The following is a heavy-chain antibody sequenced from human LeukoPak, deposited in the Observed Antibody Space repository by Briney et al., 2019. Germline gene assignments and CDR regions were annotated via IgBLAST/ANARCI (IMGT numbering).Heavy chain of an antibody. V-gene: IGHV3-30*02. J-gene: IGHJ4*02. CDR2: IRYDGSNK. D-gene: IGHD6-19*01. CDR3: AKDRSTAHGSGWYYFDY. Sequence: PGGSLRLSCAASGFTFSSYGMHWVCQAPGKGLEWVAFIRYDGSNKYYADSVKGRFTISRHNSKNTLYLQMNSLRAEDTAVYYCAKDRSTAHGSGWYYFDYWGQGTLVTVSS. CDR1: GFTFSSYG.